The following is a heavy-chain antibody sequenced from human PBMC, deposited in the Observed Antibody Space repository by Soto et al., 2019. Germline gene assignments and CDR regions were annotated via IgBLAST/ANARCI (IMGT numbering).Heavy chain of an antibody. J-gene: IGHJ5*02. D-gene: IGHD6-6*01. CDR1: GYTFSTNG. V-gene: IGHV1-18*01. CDR2: ISTYNGAT. Sequence: GASVNVSCKASGYTFSTNGVTWVRQAPGQGLEWMGWISTYNGATNYAQKFQGRVTMTTDPSTSTAYMELRSLRSDDTAVYYCARRYSASSWFDPWGQGTLVTVSS. CDR3: ARRYSASSWFDP.